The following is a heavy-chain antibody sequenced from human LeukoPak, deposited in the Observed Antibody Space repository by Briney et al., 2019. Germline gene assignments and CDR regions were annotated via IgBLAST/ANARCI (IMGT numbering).Heavy chain of an antibody. CDR1: GYSFSIYW. Sequence: GESLKISCKGSGYSFSIYWIGWVRQRPGKGLEWMGITYPGDSKTRYSPSFQGQVTISADKSTSTAYLQWNSLKASDTAMYYCAKATTVASWGYFQHWGQGTLVSVSS. D-gene: IGHD4-23*01. J-gene: IGHJ1*01. CDR3: AKATTVASWGYFQH. V-gene: IGHV5-51*01. CDR2: TYPGDSKT.